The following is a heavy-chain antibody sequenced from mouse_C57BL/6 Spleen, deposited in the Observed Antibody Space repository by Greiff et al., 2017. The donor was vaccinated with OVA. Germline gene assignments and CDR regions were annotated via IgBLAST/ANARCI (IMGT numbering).Heavy chain of an antibody. CDR1: GYSFTGYY. CDR3: ARSYYDYDEGFAY. J-gene: IGHJ3*01. V-gene: IGHV1-42*01. Sequence: VHVKQSGPELVKPGASVKISCKASGYSFTGYYMNWVKQSPEKSLEWIGEINPSTGGTTYNQKFKAKATLTVDKSSSTAYMQLKSLTSEDSAVYYCARSYYDYDEGFAYWGQGTLVTVSA. D-gene: IGHD2-4*01. CDR2: INPSTGGT.